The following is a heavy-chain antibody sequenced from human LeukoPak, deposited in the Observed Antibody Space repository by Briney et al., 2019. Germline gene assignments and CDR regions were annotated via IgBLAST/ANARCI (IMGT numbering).Heavy chain of an antibody. J-gene: IGHJ4*02. D-gene: IGHD3-22*01. Sequence: PSQTLSLTCTVSGASFSSGDQYWNWIRQSPGKGLEWIGSIHPSGRLYSNPSLESRVTISIDTSKNQFSLNLNSVTAADTAVYFCSRGLDSRKLGYWGQGTLVTVSS. CDR3: SRGLDSRKLGY. V-gene: IGHV4-31*03. CDR1: GASFSSGDQY. CDR2: IHPSGRL.